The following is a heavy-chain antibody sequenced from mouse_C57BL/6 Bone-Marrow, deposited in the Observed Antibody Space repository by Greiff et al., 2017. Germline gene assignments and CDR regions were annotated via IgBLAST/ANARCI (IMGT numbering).Heavy chain of an antibody. CDR3: TTLGYGSF. CDR1: GFNINDDY. V-gene: IGHV14-4*01. Sequence: VQLQQSGAELVRPGASVKLSCTASGFNINDDYMHWVKPRPEQGLEWIGWIDPENGDTEYASKFQGKATITADTSSNTASLQLSSLTSEDTAVYYCTTLGYGSFRGQGTLVTVSA. CDR2: IDPENGDT. J-gene: IGHJ3*01. D-gene: IGHD1-1*01.